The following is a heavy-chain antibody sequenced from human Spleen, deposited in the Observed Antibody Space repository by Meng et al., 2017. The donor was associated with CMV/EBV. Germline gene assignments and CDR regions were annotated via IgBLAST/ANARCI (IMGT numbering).Heavy chain of an antibody. CDR3: ARGGAPRNAFDI. V-gene: IGHV1-2*02. Sequence: ASVKVSCKTSGYTFTDFFIHWVRQAPGQGLEWMGWINPNSGGTNYAQKFQGRFTMTRDTSISTAYMDLSRLTSDDTAIFYCARGGAPRNAFDIWGQGTLVTVSS. D-gene: IGHD3-16*01. CDR2: INPNSGGT. CDR1: GYTFTDFF. J-gene: IGHJ3*02.